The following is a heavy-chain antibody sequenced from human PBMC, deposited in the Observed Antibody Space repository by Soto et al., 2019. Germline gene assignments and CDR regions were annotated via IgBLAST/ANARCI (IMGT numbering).Heavy chain of an antibody. D-gene: IGHD6-19*01. CDR1: GFTFSSYA. CDR3: AKDSSGWYYFDY. J-gene: IGHJ4*02. CDR2: ISGSGGST. V-gene: IGHV3-23*01. Sequence: GGSLRLCCAASGFTFSSYAMSWVRQAPGKGLEWVSAISGSGGSTYYADSVKGRFTISRDNSKNTLYLQMNSLRAEDTAVYYCAKDSSGWYYFDYWGQGTLVTVSS.